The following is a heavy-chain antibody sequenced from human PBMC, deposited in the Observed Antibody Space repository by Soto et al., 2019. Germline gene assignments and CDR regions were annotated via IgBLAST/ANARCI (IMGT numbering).Heavy chain of an antibody. CDR1: GGAISSSSYY. V-gene: IGHV4-39*01. J-gene: IGHJ5*02. CDR2: IYYREST. D-gene: IGHD4-17*01. CDR3: ARHTTTVTTTWFDP. Sequence: PSETLSLTSAVSGGAISSSSYYWGWIRQPPGKGLKWIASIYYRESTYHNPSLKRPVTISVAPSQNQSSPKLRSVTAADTAVYYCARHTTTVTTTWFDPWGQGTLVTVAS.